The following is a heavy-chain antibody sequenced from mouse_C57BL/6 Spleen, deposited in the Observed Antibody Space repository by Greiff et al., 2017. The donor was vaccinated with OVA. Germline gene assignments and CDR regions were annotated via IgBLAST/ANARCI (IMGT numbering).Heavy chain of an antibody. D-gene: IGHD1-1*01. J-gene: IGHJ2*01. CDR3: TRSPPYYGSFFDY. V-gene: IGHV5-9-1*02. Sequence: EVKLMESGEGLVKPGGSLKLSCAASGFTFSSYAMSWVRQTPEKRLEWVAYISSGGDYIYYADTVKGRFTISRDNARNTLYLQMSSLKSEDTAMYYCTRSPPYYGSFFDYWGQGTTLTVSS. CDR2: ISSGGDYI. CDR1: GFTFSSYA.